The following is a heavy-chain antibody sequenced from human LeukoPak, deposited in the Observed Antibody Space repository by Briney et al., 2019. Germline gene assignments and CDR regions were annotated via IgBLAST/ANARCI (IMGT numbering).Heavy chain of an antibody. CDR1: GFTFSSCS. J-gene: IGHJ6*02. CDR2: ISSSSSYI. V-gene: IGHV3-21*01. D-gene: IGHD3-3*01. Sequence: GGSLRLSCAASGFTFSSCSMNWVRQAPGKGLEWVSSISSSSSYIYYADSVKGRFTISRDNAKNSLYLQMNSLRAEDTAVYYCARDQGRRSGYPPGGGMDVWGQGTTVTVSS. CDR3: ARDQGRRSGYPPGGGMDV.